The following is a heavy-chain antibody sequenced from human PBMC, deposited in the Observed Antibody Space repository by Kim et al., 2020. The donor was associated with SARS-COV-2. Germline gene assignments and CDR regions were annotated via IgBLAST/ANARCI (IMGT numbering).Heavy chain of an antibody. Sequence: SVKVSCKASGGTFSSYAISWVRQAPGQGLEWMGGIIPIFGTANYAQKFQGRVTITADESTSTAYMELSSLRSEDTAVYYCARAVAEPKGPYYYYGMDVWGQGTTVTVSS. CDR3: ARAVAEPKGPYYYYGMDV. CDR1: GGTFSSYA. CDR2: IIPIFGTA. V-gene: IGHV1-69*13. D-gene: IGHD6-19*01. J-gene: IGHJ6*02.